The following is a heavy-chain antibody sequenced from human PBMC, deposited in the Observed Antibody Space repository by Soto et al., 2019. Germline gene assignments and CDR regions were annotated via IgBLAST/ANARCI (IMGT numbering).Heavy chain of an antibody. CDR3: ARDKRTRWLRSPDFDY. J-gene: IGHJ4*02. V-gene: IGHV4-4*02. Sequence: SETMYLTCAVSGGSISSSNWWSLVLQPPRQGLECIWEIYHSGSTNYNPSLKSRVTISVDKSKNQFSLKLSSVTAADTAVYYCARDKRTRWLRSPDFDYWGQGTRVTLSS. CDR2: IYHSGST. D-gene: IGHD5-12*01. CDR1: GGSISSSNW.